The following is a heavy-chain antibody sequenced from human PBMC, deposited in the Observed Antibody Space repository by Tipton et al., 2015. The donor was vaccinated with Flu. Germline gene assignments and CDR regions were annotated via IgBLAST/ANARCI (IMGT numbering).Heavy chain of an antibody. CDR3: AKDRLADASMDYYYYHGMDV. J-gene: IGHJ6*02. CDR1: GFTFDDYA. Sequence: SLRLSCAASGFTFDDYALHWVRQAPGKGLEWVSSINWKGNSVDYSGSVRGRFTVSRDNAKNSLYLQMNTLRAEDTAVYYCAKDRLADASMDYYYYHGMDVWGQGTTVTVSS. V-gene: IGHV3-9*01. CDR2: INWKGNSV.